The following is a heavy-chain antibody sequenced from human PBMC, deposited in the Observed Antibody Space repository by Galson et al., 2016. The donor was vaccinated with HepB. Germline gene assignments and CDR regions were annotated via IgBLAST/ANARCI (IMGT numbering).Heavy chain of an antibody. V-gene: IGHV3-30*18. CDR2: ISYDGSNK. J-gene: IGHJ4*02. CDR1: GFTFSSYG. Sequence: SLRLSCAASGFTFSSYGMHWVRQAPGKGLEWVAVISYDGSNKYYADSVKGRFTISRDNSKNTLYLQMNSLRAEDTAVYYCANCYYDSSGYYEEFGYWGQGTLVTVSS. CDR3: ANCYYDSSGYYEEFGY. D-gene: IGHD3-22*01.